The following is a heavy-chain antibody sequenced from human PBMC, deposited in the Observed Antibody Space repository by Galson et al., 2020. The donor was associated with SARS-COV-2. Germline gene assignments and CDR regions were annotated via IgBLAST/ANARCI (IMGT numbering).Heavy chain of an antibody. D-gene: IGHD3-10*01. V-gene: IGHV3-23*01. CDR1: GFTFSSYA. Sequence: GESLKISRSASGFTFSSYAMGWVRQAPGKGLELVSGISARGGSTYYADSVKGRFTISIISRDKSKNTLYRQMNSLKAEDTAIYYCAKDRPSMVRGVMGYFDYWGQGTLVSVSS. CDR2: ISARGGST. J-gene: IGHJ4*02. CDR3: AKDRPSMVRGVMGYFDY.